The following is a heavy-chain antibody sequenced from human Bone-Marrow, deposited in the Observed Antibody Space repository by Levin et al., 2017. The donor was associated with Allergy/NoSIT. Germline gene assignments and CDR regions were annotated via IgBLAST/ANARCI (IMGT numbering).Heavy chain of an antibody. CDR1: GGSFTRGGYY. V-gene: IGHV4-31*03. Sequence: KASETLSLTCTVSGGSFTRGGYYWSWIRQDPGKGLEWIGNIYNSGSTYYNPSLKSRVTMSVDTSKSQFSLSLSSVTAADTAVYFCARGRADNWNYVFTWGRGALVTVSS. CDR2: IYNSGST. D-gene: IGHD1-7*01. J-gene: IGHJ5*02. CDR3: ARGRADNWNYVFT.